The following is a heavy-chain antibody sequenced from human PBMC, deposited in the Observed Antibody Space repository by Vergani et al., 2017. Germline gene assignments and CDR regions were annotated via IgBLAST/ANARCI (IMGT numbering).Heavy chain of an antibody. CDR1: GLPFSEHY. CDR2: MRSGDSI. Sequence: QVKSVESGGGFVKPGGPLRLSCAASGLPFSEHYMSWVPTAPGKGLEGISYMRSGDSIYYADSVKGRFTVSRDNTKNTLYLQMNSLRAEDTAVYYCASETYTGSSVSYYYYAMDAWGQGTTVTVSS. V-gene: IGHV3-11*04. CDR3: ASETYTGSSVSYYYYAMDA. J-gene: IGHJ6*02. D-gene: IGHD1-1*01.